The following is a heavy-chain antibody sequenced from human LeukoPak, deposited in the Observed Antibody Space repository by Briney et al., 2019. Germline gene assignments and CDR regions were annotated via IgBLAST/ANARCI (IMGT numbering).Heavy chain of an antibody. CDR3: ARQAYRGGDCYPDFDI. D-gene: IGHD2-21*02. CDR1: GGSISSYY. J-gene: IGHJ3*02. CDR2: IYYSGST. V-gene: IGHV4-59*08. Sequence: PSETLSLTCTVSGGSISSYYWSWIRQPPGKGLEWIGYIYYSGSTNYNPSLKSRVTISVDTSKNQFSLKLSSVTAADTAVYYCARQAYRGGDCYPDFDIWGQGTMVTVSS.